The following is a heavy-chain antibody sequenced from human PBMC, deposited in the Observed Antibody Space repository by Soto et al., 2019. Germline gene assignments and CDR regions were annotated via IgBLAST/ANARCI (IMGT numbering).Heavy chain of an antibody. Sequence: GGSLRLSCAASGFTFSSYAMSWVRQAPGKGLEWVSAISGSGGSTYCADSVKGRFTISRDNSKNTLYLQMNSLRAEDTAVYYCAKAYYDILTGYHPFDPWGQGTLVTVSS. D-gene: IGHD3-9*01. CDR3: AKAYYDILTGYHPFDP. J-gene: IGHJ5*02. V-gene: IGHV3-23*01. CDR2: ISGSGGST. CDR1: GFTFSSYA.